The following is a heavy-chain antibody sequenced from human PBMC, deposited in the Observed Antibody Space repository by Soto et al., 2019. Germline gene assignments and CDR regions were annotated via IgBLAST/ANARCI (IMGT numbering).Heavy chain of an antibody. D-gene: IGHD3-10*01. CDR1: GGSISNYY. J-gene: IGHJ4*02. CDR3: ARLHFYGSGRPFDF. V-gene: IGHV4-59*01. Sequence: PSETLSLTCTVSGGSISNYYWIWIRQPPGKGLEWIGYVSYSGSTNYNPSLNSRVTISVDTSRNQFSLKLNSVTAADTAVYYCARLHFYGSGRPFDFWGQGSLVTVSS. CDR2: VSYSGST.